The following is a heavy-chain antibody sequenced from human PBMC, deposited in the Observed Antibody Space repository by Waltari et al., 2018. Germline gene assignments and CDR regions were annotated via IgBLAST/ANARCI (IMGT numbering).Heavy chain of an antibody. J-gene: IGHJ5*02. CDR1: GDSISSTTCY. D-gene: IGHD1-1*01. CDR2: VYYTGST. CDR3: ATHASTWYDGDNWFDP. Sequence: QLQLQESGPGLVKSSGTLSLTCTVSGDSISSTTCYWGWIRQPPGKGLEWIGNVYYTGSTFYNPSLKSRVTISVDTPNNQFSLELRSVTAADTAVYYCATHASTWYDGDNWFDPWGQGTLVTVSS. V-gene: IGHV4-39*01.